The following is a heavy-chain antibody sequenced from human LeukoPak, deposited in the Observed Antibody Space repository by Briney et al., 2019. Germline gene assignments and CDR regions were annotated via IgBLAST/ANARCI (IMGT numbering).Heavy chain of an antibody. CDR2: ISSSSKYI. CDR3: ARDPGRSGGSCYSDY. D-gene: IGHD2-15*01. CDR1: GFTFRSYS. V-gene: IGHV3-21*01. Sequence: PGGSLRLSCADSGFTFRSYSMNWVRQAPGKGLEWVSSISSSSKYIYYADSVKGRFTISRDNAKNSLYLQMNSLRAEDTAVYYCARDPGRSGGSCYSDYWGQGTLVTVSS. J-gene: IGHJ4*02.